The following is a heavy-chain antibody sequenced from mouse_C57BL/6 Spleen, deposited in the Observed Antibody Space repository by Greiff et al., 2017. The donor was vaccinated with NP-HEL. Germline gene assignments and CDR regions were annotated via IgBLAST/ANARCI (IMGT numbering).Heavy chain of an antibody. V-gene: IGHV3-6*01. CDR1: GYSITSGYY. Sequence: EVKLEESGPGLVKPSQSLSLTCSVTGYSITSGYYWNWIRQFPGNKLEWMGYISYDGSNNYNPSLKNRISITRDTSKNQFFLKLNSVTTEDTATYYCARGSHDGYYLGAMDYWGQGTSVTVSS. CDR3: ARGSHDGYYLGAMDY. CDR2: ISYDGSN. D-gene: IGHD2-3*01. J-gene: IGHJ4*01.